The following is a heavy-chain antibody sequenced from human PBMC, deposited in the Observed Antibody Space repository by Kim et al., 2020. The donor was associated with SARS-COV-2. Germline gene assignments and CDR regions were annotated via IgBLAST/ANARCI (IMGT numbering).Heavy chain of an antibody. CDR3: ARERGVYCTTGVCYFQY. CDR2: IVPMFGIA. CDR1: GLTFSNFA. J-gene: IGHJ4*02. Sequence: SVKVSCTASGLTFSNFAYSWVRQAPGQGLEWMGRIVPMFGIAYYAQKVQGRVTITAEKSTNVAYMELGSLRSEDTAVYYCARERGVYCTTGVCYFQYWGQGTLVTVSS. V-gene: IGHV1-69*04. D-gene: IGHD2-8*01.